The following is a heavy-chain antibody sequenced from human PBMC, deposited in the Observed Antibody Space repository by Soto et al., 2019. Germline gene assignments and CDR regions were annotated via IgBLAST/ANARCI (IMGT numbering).Heavy chain of an antibody. CDR3: ATVLWGYFGTDCYPLDV. V-gene: IGHV4-59*01. Sequence: QVQLQESGPGLVKPSETLSLTCTVSGGTISRYYWSWIRQPPGKGLEWIGYMYNTGRTVYDPSFKSRVTISVDTSKNQFSLKLNSAPAADSAVYYCATVLWGYFGTDCYPLDVWGQGATV. CDR2: MYNTGRT. D-gene: IGHD2-21*02. CDR1: GGTISRYY. J-gene: IGHJ6*02.